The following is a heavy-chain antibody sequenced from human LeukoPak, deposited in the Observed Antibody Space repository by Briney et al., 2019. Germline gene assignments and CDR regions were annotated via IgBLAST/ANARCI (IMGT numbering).Heavy chain of an antibody. D-gene: IGHD1-14*01. CDR3: AGHTELDS. Sequence: GGSLRLSCAASGFTVSNNHMNWVRQAPGKGLEWVSLIYSGGSTYYADSVKGRFTISRDNSKNTLYLQMNSLRAEDTAVYYCAGHTELDSWGQGTLVIVSS. CDR1: GFTVSNNH. CDR2: IYSGGST. J-gene: IGHJ4*02. V-gene: IGHV3-66*04.